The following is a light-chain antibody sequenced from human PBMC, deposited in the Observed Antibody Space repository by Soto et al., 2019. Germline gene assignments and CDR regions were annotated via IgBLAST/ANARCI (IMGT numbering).Light chain of an antibody. CDR1: QSVSSK. J-gene: IGKJ2*01. CDR3: QQYNNWPPYT. V-gene: IGKV3-15*01. Sequence: EIVMTQSPATLSVSPGERATHSCRASQSVSSKLAWYQQKPGQAPGLLIYGASTRAAGIPARFSGSGSGTEFTLTISSLQSEDFAVYYCQQYNNWPPYTFGQGTKLEIK. CDR2: GAS.